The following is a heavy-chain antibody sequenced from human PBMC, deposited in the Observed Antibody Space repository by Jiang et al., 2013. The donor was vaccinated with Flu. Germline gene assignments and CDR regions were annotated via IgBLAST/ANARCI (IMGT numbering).Heavy chain of an antibody. V-gene: IGHV1-69*04. CDR2: IIPILGIA. CDR3: AREEEMATMGWDWFDP. D-gene: IGHD5-24*01. J-gene: IGHJ5*02. Sequence: GAEVKKPGSSVKVSCKASGGTFSSYAISWVRQAPGQGLEWMGRIIPILGIANYAQKFQGRVTITADKSTSTAYMELSSLRSEDTAVYYCAREEEMATMGWDWFDPWGQGTLVTVSS. CDR1: GGTFSSYA.